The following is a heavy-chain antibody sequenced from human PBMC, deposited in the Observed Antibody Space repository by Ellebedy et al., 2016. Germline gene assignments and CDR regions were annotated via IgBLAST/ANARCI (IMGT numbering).Heavy chain of an antibody. Sequence: GESLKISCAASGFTFSDYSMNWVRQAPGKGLEWIAYMTGSTTTIYYADSVKGRFTISRVNAKNSLYLQMNSLRDEDTAVYYWARSVQWYFDLWGRGTQVTVSS. CDR3: ARSVQWYFDL. CDR1: GFTFSDYS. CDR2: MTGSTTTI. J-gene: IGHJ2*01. V-gene: IGHV3-48*02.